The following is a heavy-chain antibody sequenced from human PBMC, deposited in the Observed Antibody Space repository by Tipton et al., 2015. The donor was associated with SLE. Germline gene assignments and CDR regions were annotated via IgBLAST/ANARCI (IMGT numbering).Heavy chain of an antibody. CDR3: ARDGSGWSIT. CDR1: GVTFSSSW. CDR2: IKPDGREI. Sequence: SLRLSCAASGVTFSSSWMSWLRQAPGKGLEWVANIKPDGREIYYVDSVKGRFTISRDNAKTSLYLQMDGLRVGDTAVYYCARDGSGWSITWGQGTLVTVSS. J-gene: IGHJ5*02. D-gene: IGHD6-19*01. V-gene: IGHV3-7*01.